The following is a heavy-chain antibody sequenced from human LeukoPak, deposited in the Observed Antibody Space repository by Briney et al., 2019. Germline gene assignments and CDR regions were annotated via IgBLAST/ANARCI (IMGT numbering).Heavy chain of an antibody. CDR2: IYYSGST. Sequence: PSETLSLTCTVSGGSISSGGYYWSWIRQHPGKGLEWIGYIYYSGSTYYNPSLKSRVTISVDTSKNQFSLKLSSVTAADTAVYYCAREGGPYRPLDYSGQGTLVTVSS. CDR1: GGSISSGGYY. CDR3: AREGGPYRPLDY. J-gene: IGHJ4*02. V-gene: IGHV4-31*03.